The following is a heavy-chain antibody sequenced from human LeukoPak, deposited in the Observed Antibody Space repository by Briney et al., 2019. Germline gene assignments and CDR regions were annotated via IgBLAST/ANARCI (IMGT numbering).Heavy chain of an antibody. CDR1: GVSMSSRNSY. CDR2: IENRGHT. D-gene: IGHD1-1*01. J-gene: IGHJ1*01. Sequence: PSETLSLTCTVPGVSMSSRNSYWGWIRQPPGMGLEWVGTIENRGHTAYNPSLQGRVTISVDASRRQCSLTLSSVTATDTAVYYCARHTSGTMFSYWGQGILATVSS. CDR3: ARHTSGTMFSY. V-gene: IGHV4-39*01.